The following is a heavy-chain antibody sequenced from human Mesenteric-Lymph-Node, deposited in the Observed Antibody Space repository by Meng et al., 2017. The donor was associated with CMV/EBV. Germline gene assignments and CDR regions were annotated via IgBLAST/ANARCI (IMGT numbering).Heavy chain of an antibody. CDR1: GASISNGYYY. CDR3: ARVMAAAGRGFDY. J-gene: IGHJ4*02. CDR2: IYDSGNT. Sequence: SGASISNGYYYWSWIRQPPGQGLEWIGYIYDSGNTYYSPSLRHRVTISLDTSKNYFSLNLSSATATDTGVYYCARVMAAAGRGFDYWGQGTLVTVSS. V-gene: IGHV4-30-4*08. D-gene: IGHD6-13*01.